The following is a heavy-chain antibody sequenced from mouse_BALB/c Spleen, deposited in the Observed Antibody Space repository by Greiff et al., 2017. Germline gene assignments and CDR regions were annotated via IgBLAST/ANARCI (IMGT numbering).Heavy chain of an antibody. CDR3: ASPYGNYAFAY. Sequence: VQLKESGPGLVKPSQSLSLTCTVTGYSITSDYAWNWIRQFPGNKLEWMGYISYSGSTSYNPSLKSRISITRDTSKNQFFLQLNSVTTEDTATYYCASPYGNYAFAYWGQGTLVTVSA. V-gene: IGHV3-2*02. CDR2: ISYSGST. CDR1: GYSITSDYA. J-gene: IGHJ3*01. D-gene: IGHD2-1*01.